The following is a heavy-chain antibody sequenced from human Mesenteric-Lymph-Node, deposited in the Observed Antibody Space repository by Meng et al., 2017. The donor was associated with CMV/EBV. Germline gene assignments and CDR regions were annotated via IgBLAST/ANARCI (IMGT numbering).Heavy chain of an antibody. Sequence: GESLKISCAASGFNFRDIWMGWVRQAPGKGLEWVANINQNGSETYYVDSVRGRFIISRDNVKSSLFLQMGSLRAEDTAVYYCAKGMEYLYYYYGMDVWGQGTTVTVSS. D-gene: IGHD2-2*01. CDR1: GFNFRDIW. CDR3: AKGMEYLYYYYGMDV. CDR2: INQNGSET. J-gene: IGHJ6*02. V-gene: IGHV3-7*03.